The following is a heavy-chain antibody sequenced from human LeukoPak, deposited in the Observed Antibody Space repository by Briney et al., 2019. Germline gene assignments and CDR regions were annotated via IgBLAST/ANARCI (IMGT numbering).Heavy chain of an antibody. CDR3: ARGQFSWRNDWLRYNWFDP. J-gene: IGHJ5*02. Sequence: GASVKVSCKASGYTFTSYDINWVRQATGQGLEWMGWMNPNSGNTGYAQKFQGRVTITRNTSISTAYMELSSLRSEDTAVYYCARGQFSWRNDWLRYNWFDPWGQGTLVTVSS. CDR2: MNPNSGNT. D-gene: IGHD3-9*01. CDR1: GYTFTSYD. V-gene: IGHV1-8*03.